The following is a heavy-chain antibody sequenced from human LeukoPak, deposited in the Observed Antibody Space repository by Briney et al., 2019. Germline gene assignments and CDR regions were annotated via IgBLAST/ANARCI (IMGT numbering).Heavy chain of an antibody. Sequence: ASVKVSCKASGYTFTTYGITWVRQAPGQGLEWMGWISAKNGNTNYAQKFQGRVTMTTDTSTSTDYMELRGLRSDDAAVYYCAKLGVSGYFDYWGQGSLVTVSS. CDR1: GYTFTTYG. V-gene: IGHV1-18*04. CDR2: ISAKNGNT. D-gene: IGHD1-26*01. CDR3: AKLGVSGYFDY. J-gene: IGHJ4*02.